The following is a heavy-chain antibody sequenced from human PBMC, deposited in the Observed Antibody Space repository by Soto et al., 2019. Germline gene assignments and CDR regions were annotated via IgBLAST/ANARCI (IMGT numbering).Heavy chain of an antibody. J-gene: IGHJ5*02. V-gene: IGHV3-15*01. CDR2: IKSNAYGATT. CDR1: GFTFSNAW. D-gene: IGHD2-15*01. Sequence: EVQLVESGGGLVKPGESLRLSCAASGFTFSNAWMNWVRQGRGKGLEWVGRIKSNAYGATTDYAAPVKGRFTISRDDSRDTLYLQMNSLKTEDTAVYYCTTTLGYCRTSCPWGQGSLVTVSS. CDR3: TTTLGYCRTSCP.